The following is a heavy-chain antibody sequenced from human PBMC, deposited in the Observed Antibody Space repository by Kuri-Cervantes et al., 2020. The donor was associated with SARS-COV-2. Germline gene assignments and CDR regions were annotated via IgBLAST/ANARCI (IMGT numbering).Heavy chain of an antibody. CDR2: INSDGSST. CDR1: GFTFGSYW. Sequence: GGSLRLSCAASGFTFGSYWMHWGRQAPGKGLVWVSRINSDGSSTSYADSVKGRFTISRDNSKNTLYLQMNSLRAEDTAVYYCARDRSTHCFDYWGQGTLVTVSS. V-gene: IGHV3-74*01. CDR3: ARDRSTHCFDY. J-gene: IGHJ4*02.